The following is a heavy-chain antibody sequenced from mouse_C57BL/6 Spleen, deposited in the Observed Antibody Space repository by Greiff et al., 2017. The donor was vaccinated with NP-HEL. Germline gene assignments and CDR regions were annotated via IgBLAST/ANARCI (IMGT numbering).Heavy chain of an antibody. J-gene: IGHJ2*01. CDR1: GFTFSDYG. CDR2: ISSGSSTI. D-gene: IGHD4-1*02. CDR3: ARLTNWDVRGYFDY. Sequence: EVMLVESGGGLVKPGGSLKLSCAASGFTFSDYGMHWVRQAPEKGLEWVAYISSGSSTIYYADTVKGRFTISRDNAKNTLFLQMTSLRSEDTAMYYCARLTNWDVRGYFDYWGQGTTLTVSS. V-gene: IGHV5-17*01.